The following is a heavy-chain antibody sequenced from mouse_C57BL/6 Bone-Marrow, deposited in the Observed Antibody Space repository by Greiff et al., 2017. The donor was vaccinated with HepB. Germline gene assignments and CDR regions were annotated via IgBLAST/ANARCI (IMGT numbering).Heavy chain of an antibody. Sequence: EVQLQQSGPELVKPGASVKISCKASGYTFTDYYMNWVKQSHGKSLEWIGDINPNNGGTSYNQKFKGKATLTVDKSSSTAYMELRSLTSEDSAVYYCARGFLYYYGVYYFDYWGQGTTLTVSS. CDR2: INPNNGGT. D-gene: IGHD1-1*01. J-gene: IGHJ2*01. CDR3: ARGFLYYYGVYYFDY. V-gene: IGHV1-26*01. CDR1: GYTFTDYY.